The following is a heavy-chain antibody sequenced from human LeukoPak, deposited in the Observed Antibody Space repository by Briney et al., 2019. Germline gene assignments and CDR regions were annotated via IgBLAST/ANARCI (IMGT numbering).Heavy chain of an antibody. J-gene: IGHJ4*02. V-gene: IGHV3-21*04. CDR2: ISSSSSYI. Sequence: SGGSLRLSCAASGFTFSSYSMNWVRQAPGKGLEWVSSISSSSSYIYYADSVKGRFTISRDNSKNTLYLQMNSLRAEDTAVYYCAKGGSWFPFDYWGQGTLVTVSS. D-gene: IGHD1-26*01. CDR1: GFTFSSYS. CDR3: AKGGSWFPFDY.